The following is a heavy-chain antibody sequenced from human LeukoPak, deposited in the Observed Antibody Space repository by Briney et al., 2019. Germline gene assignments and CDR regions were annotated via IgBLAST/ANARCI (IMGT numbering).Heavy chain of an antibody. V-gene: IGHV4-39*07. CDR3: ASFHGSEEYFDY. CDR2: IYYSGTT. CDR1: GDSISSTIYC. D-gene: IGHD6-25*01. Sequence: PSETLSLTCTVSGDSISSTIYCWVWIRQPPGKGLEWIGNIYYSGTTYYNPSLTSRVTISVDTSKNQFSLKLSSVTAADTAVYYCASFHGSEEYFDYWGQGTLVTVSS. J-gene: IGHJ4*02.